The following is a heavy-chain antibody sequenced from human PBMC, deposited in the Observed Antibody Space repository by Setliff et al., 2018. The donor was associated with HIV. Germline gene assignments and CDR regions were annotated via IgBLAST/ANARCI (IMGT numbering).Heavy chain of an antibody. Sequence: SETLSLTCAVYGGSFSGYYWSWIRQPPGKGLEWIGEVTHSGRTNYNPSLESRVTTSVDTSKKQSSLRLTSVTAADTAVYYCARGVRDNSGWSSYYLDYWGQGTLVTVSS. V-gene: IGHV4-34*01. CDR1: GGSFSGYY. J-gene: IGHJ4*02. CDR3: ARGVRDNSGWSSYYLDY. D-gene: IGHD6-19*01. CDR2: VTHSGRT.